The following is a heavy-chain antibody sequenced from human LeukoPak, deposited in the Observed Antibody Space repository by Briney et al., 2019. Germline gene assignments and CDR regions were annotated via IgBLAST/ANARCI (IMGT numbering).Heavy chain of an antibody. CDR3: ARRIVGATGAFDI. J-gene: IGHJ3*02. V-gene: IGHV4-39*01. D-gene: IGHD1-26*01. CDR2: IYYSGST. Sequence: PSETLSLTCTVSGGSSSSSSYYWGWIRQPPGKGWEWIGSIYYSGSTYYNPSLKSRVTISVDTSKNQFSLKLSSVTAADTAVYYCARRIVGATGAFDIWGQGTMVTVSS. CDR1: GGSSSSSSYY.